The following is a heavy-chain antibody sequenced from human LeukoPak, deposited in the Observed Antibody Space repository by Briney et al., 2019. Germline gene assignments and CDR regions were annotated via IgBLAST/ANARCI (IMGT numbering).Heavy chain of an antibody. J-gene: IGHJ4*02. CDR2: IWYDGSNK. D-gene: IGHD4-23*01. CDR1: GFTFSSYG. Sequence: EAGGSLRLSCAASGFTFSSYGMHWVRQAPGKGLEWVAVIWYDGSNKYYADSVKGRFTISRDNSKNTLYLQMNSLRAEDTAVYYCARDPTQELLLPYGGNSMDYWGQGTLVTVSS. V-gene: IGHV3-33*01. CDR3: ARDPTQELLLPYGGNSMDY.